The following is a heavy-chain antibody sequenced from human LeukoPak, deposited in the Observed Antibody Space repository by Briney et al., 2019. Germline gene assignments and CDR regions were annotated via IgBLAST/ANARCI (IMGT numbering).Heavy chain of an antibody. J-gene: IGHJ6*03. CDR3: ARLPLSYYYYMDV. Sequence: SETLSLTCTVSGGSISSYYWGWIRQPPGKGLEWIGSTYYSGSTYYNPAFKSRGTISVDTSKNPSSLKLSSVTAAATAVYYCARLPLSYYYYMDVWGKGTTVTVSS. V-gene: IGHV4-39*07. CDR1: GGSISSYY. CDR2: TYYSGST.